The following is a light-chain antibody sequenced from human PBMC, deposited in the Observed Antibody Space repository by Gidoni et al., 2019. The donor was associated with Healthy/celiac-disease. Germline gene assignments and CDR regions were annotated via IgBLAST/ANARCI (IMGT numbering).Light chain of an antibody. CDR3: QQYGSSPPQT. V-gene: IGKV3-20*01. CDR2: GAS. CDR1: QSVSSSY. J-gene: IGKJ2*01. Sequence: EIVLTQSPGTLSLSPGERGTLSCRASQSVSSSYLAWYQQKPGQAPRLLIYGASSRATGIPDRFSGSGSGTDFTLTISRLEPEDFAVYYCQQYGSSPPQTFGQGTKLEIK.